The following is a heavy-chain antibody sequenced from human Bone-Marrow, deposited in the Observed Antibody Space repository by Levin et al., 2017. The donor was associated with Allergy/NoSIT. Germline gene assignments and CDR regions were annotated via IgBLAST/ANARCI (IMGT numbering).Heavy chain of an antibody. D-gene: IGHD6-6*01. J-gene: IGHJ5*02. V-gene: IGHV4-39*01. CDR2: IYYSGST. CDR1: GGSISSSSYY. CDR3: ARLDFPPADEYSSPSTGLEVGHNWFDP. Sequence: GSLRLSCTVSGGSISSSSYYWGWIRQPPGKGLEWIGSIYYSGSTYYNPSLKSRVTISVDTSKNQFSLKLSSVTAADTAVYYCARLDFPPADEYSSPSTGLEVGHNWFDPWGQGTLVTVSS.